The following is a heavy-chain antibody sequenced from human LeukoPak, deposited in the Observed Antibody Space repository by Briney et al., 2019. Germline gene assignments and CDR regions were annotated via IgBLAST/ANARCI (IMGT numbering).Heavy chain of an antibody. CDR2: ISSSSSPI. V-gene: IGHV3-48*01. CDR1: GFTFNSYS. Sequence: GGSLRLSCAASGFTFNSYSMNWVRQAPGKGLEWISYISSSSSPIYYANSVKGRFTISRDNAKNSLYLQMTYLRAEDTAVYYCARSRGNVAARPDYYYYYMDVWGIGTTVTVSS. J-gene: IGHJ6*03. D-gene: IGHD6-6*01. CDR3: ARSRGNVAARPDYYYYYMDV.